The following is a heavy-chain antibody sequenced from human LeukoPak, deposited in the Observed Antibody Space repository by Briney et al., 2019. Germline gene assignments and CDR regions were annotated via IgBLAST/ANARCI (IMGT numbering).Heavy chain of an antibody. CDR1: GGSISSSNW. J-gene: IGHJ4*02. CDR2: IYHSGST. D-gene: IGHD3-9*01. Sequence: PSETLSLTCAVSGGSISSSNWWTWVRPPPGKGLEWIGEIYHSGSTNYNPSLKSRVTISVDTSKNQFSLKLSSVTAADTAVYYCAGAVELPWLDYWGQGTLVTVSS. V-gene: IGHV4-4*02. CDR3: AGAVELPWLDY.